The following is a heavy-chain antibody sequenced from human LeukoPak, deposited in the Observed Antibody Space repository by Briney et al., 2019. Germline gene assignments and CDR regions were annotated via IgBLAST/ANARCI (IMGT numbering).Heavy chain of an antibody. J-gene: IGHJ5*02. CDR1: GYSISSGYY. CDR2: IYHSGST. V-gene: IGHV4-38-2*01. CDR3: ARGGLYWFDP. Sequence: SETLSLTCAVSGYSISSGYYWGWIRQPPGQGLEWIGSIYHSGSTYYNPSLKSRVTISVDTSKNQFSLKLSSVTAADTAVYYCARGGLYWFDPWGQGTQVTVSS. D-gene: IGHD3-16*01.